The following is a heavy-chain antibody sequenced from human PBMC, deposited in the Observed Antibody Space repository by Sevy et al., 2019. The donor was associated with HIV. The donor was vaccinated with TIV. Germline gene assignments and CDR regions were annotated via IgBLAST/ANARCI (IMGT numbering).Heavy chain of an antibody. V-gene: IGHV3-15*01. CDR2: IKGKIYDGTI. J-gene: IGHJ4*02. D-gene: IGHD6-13*01. CDR1: GFTFSNAW. Sequence: GGSLRLSCAASGFTFSNAWMSWVGQAPGKGLEWVAGIKGKIYDGTIDYAAPVKVRFSISRDDSKNTLYLQMNSLKTEDTAVYYCTTASWSQEDYYNYWGQGTLVTVSS. CDR3: TTASWSQEDYYNY.